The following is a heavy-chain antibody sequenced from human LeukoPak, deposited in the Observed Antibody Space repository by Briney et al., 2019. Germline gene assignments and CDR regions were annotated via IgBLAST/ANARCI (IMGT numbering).Heavy chain of an antibody. D-gene: IGHD3-10*02. V-gene: IGHV3-30*04. CDR3: AELGITMIGGV. J-gene: IGHJ6*04. CDR1: GFTFSSYA. CDR2: ISYDGSNK. Sequence: GGSPRLSCAASGFTFSSYAMHWVRQAPGKGLEWVAVISYDGSNKYYADSVKGRFTISRDNAKNSLYLQMNSLRAEDTAVYYCAELGITMIGGVWGKGTTVTISS.